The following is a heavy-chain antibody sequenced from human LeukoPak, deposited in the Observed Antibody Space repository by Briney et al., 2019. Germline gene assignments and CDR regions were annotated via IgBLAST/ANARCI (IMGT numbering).Heavy chain of an antibody. CDR2: IWYDGSNK. V-gene: IGHV3-33*01. J-gene: IGHJ4*02. CDR3: ARDTLYGADEGYFDY. D-gene: IGHD3-16*01. Sequence: GGSLRVSCVASGFTFSRYVLHGVGQAPGRGLAWVAVIWYDGSNKYYADSVKGQFTISRDNSKNTLYLQMNSLRAEDTAVYYCARDTLYGADEGYFDYWGQGTLVTVSS. CDR1: GFTFSRYV.